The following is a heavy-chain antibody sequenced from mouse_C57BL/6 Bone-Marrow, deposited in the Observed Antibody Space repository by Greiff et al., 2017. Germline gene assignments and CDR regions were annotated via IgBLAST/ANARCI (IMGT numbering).Heavy chain of an antibody. V-gene: IGHV1-81*01. CDR1: GYTFTSYG. CDR2: IYPRSGNT. D-gene: IGHD3-3*01. Sequence: VQLQQSGAELARPGASVKLSCKASGYTFTSYGISWVKQRPGQGLEWIGEIYPRSGNTYYNEKFKGKATLTADKSSSTAYMELRSLTSEDSAVYVCARRGLTWFAYWGQGTLVTVSA. CDR3: ARRGLTWFAY. J-gene: IGHJ3*01.